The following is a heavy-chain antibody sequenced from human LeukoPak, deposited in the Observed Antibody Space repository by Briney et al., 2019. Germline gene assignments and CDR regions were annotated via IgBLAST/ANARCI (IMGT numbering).Heavy chain of an antibody. D-gene: IGHD3-22*01. V-gene: IGHV1-2*06. CDR2: INPNSGGT. CDR1: GYTFTGYY. CDR3: ARGGSGDYLRGY. Sequence: GASVKVSCKASGYTFTGYYMHGVRQAPGGGLEWMVRINPNSGGTNYAQKFQARVPLTRDTSITTASMELSRLRSGDTAVYYCARGGSGDYLRGYWGQGTLVTVSS. J-gene: IGHJ4*02.